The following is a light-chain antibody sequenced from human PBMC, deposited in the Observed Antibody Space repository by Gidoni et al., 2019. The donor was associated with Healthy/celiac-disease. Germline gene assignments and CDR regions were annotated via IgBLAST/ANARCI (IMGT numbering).Light chain of an antibody. Sequence: EIVLTQSPVTLSLSPGERATLSCRASQSVSSSYLAWYQQKPGQAPRLLIFGASSRATGIPDRFSGSGSGTDFTLTISRLEPEDFAVYYCQQYGSSPPWTFXQXTKVEIK. CDR3: QQYGSSPPWT. CDR2: GAS. J-gene: IGKJ1*01. V-gene: IGKV3-20*01. CDR1: QSVSSSY.